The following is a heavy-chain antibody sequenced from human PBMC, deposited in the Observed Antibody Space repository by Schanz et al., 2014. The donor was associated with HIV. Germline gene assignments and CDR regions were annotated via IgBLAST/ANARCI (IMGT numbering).Heavy chain of an antibody. Sequence: EVQLVDSGGGLVQPGGSLRLSCAASGFTFSGYGLHWVRQAPGEGLVWVSRISSDGRTTIYADYVKGRFTISRDNAKNTLFLHMNNLRGDDTALYYCVKDFTASKGGFDYWGQGTLVIVSS. CDR1: GFTFSGYG. J-gene: IGHJ4*02. D-gene: IGHD1-26*01. CDR2: ISSDGRTT. V-gene: IGHV3-74*01. CDR3: VKDFTASKGGFDY.